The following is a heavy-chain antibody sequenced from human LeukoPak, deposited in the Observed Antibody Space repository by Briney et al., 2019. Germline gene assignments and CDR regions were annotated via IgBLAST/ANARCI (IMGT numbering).Heavy chain of an antibody. CDR3: AKGSYYDSSGSFYFDY. Sequence: GGSLRLSCAASGFTFSSYAISWVRQAPGKGLEWVSAISGSGDITYYADSVKGRFTISRDNSKNTLYVQVNSLGTEDTAAYYCAKGSYYDSSGSFYFDYWGQGTLVTVSS. CDR1: GFTFSSYA. CDR2: ISGSGDIT. D-gene: IGHD3-22*01. J-gene: IGHJ4*02. V-gene: IGHV3-23*01.